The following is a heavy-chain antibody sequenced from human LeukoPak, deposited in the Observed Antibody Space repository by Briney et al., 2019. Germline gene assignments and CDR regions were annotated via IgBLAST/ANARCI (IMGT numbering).Heavy chain of an antibody. CDR2: ISGSGGST. J-gene: IGHJ1*01. Sequence: PGGSLRLSCAASGFTFSSYAMSWVRQAPGKGLEWVSAISGSGGSTYYADSVKGRFTISRDNSKNTLYLQMNSLRAEDTAVYYCAKDTHDIPRIEYFQHWGQGTLVTVSS. D-gene: IGHD3-9*01. CDR1: GFTFSSYA. V-gene: IGHV3-23*01. CDR3: AKDTHDIPRIEYFQH.